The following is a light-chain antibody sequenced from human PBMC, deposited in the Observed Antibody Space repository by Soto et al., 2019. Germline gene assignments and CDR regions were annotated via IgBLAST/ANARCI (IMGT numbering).Light chain of an antibody. Sequence: EIVLTQSPATLSLSPGESATLSCRASQSVNIYLAWYQQKRGPAPRLLIYDASNRATGIPARFSGSGSGTDFTLTISSLEPEDFAAYYCQQRKSWPLTFGQGTRLEMK. CDR2: DAS. CDR1: QSVNIY. V-gene: IGKV3-11*01. J-gene: IGKJ5*01. CDR3: QQRKSWPLT.